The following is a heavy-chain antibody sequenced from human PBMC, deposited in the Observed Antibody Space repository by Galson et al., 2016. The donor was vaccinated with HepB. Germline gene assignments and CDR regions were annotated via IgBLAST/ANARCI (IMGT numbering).Heavy chain of an antibody. J-gene: IGHJ4*02. V-gene: IGHV3-30*18. CDR3: AKELWLFRHPGVGYLDY. CDR2: ISFDGTNK. Sequence: SLRLSCAASGFTFTTYGMHWVRRAPGKGLESVAIISFDGTNKYYADSVKDRFTISRDNSKNTLYLQMNSLRAEDTAVYYCAKELWLFRHPGVGYLDYWGQGTLATVSS. CDR1: GFTFTTYG. D-gene: IGHD2-21*01.